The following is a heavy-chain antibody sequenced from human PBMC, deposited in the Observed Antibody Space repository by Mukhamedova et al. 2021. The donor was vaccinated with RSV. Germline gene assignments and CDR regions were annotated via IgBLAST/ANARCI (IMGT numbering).Heavy chain of an antibody. Sequence: APGKGLEWVSGISGSGGSTYYADSVKGRFTISRDNSKPPLYLQLSRLIAEYTAVSYCAHLRGYVDTAMVSVFSFDSWGQGPLVTV. V-gene: IGHV3-23*01. J-gene: IGHJ4*02. CDR2: ISGSGGST. D-gene: IGHD5-18*01. CDR3: AHLRGYVDTAMVSVFSFDS.